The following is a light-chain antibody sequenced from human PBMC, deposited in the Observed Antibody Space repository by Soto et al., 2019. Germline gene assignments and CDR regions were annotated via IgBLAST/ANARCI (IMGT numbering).Light chain of an antibody. J-gene: IGLJ3*02. V-gene: IGLV2-23*02. Sequence: QLVLTQPASVSGSPGQSITISCTGTSSDVGSYNLVSWYQQHPGKAPKLMIYEVSERPSGVSNRFSGSKSGNTASLTISGLQAEDEADYYCCSYAGSSTWVFGGGTKVTVL. CDR2: EVS. CDR1: SSDVGSYNL. CDR3: CSYAGSSTWV.